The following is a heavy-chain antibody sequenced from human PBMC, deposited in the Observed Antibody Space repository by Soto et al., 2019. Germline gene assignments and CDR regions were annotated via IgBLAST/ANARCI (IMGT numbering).Heavy chain of an antibody. CDR1: GFTFSYHV. V-gene: IGHV3-48*01. D-gene: IGHD4-17*01. CDR3: LNGDYY. Sequence: EEQLVESGGGLVQPGGSLRLSCVAYGFTFSYHVMNWVRQAPGKGLEWVSSINRDGNIYYAESVRGRFTISRDNAKNSLYLQMNSLRADDTAVYYCLNGDYYVGQGTLVTVSS. J-gene: IGHJ4*02. CDR2: INRDGNI.